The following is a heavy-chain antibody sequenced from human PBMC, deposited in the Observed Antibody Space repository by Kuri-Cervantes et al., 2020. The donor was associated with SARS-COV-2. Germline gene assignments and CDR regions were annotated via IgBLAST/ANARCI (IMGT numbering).Heavy chain of an antibody. V-gene: IGHV4-39*07. Sequence: SETLSLTCTVSGGSISSSSYYWGWIRQPPGKGLEWIGSIYYSGSTYYNPSLKSRVTISVDTSKNQFSLKLTSVTAADTAVYFCARVRAAADFGMDVWAQGTTVTVSS. CDR2: IYYSGST. D-gene: IGHD6-13*01. J-gene: IGHJ6*02. CDR1: GGSISSSSYY. CDR3: ARVRAAADFGMDV.